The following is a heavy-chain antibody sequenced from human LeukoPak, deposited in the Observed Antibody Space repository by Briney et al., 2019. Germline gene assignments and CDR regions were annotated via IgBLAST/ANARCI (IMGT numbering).Heavy chain of an antibody. V-gene: IGHV3-11*01. Sequence: GGSLRLSCAASGFTFSDYYMSWIRQAPGKGLEWVSYISSSGSTIYYADSVKDRFTISRDNAKNSLYLQMNSLRAEDTAVYYCARDRLNDYGDYGYAFDIWGQGTMVTVSS. CDR1: GFTFSDYY. CDR2: ISSSGSTI. D-gene: IGHD4-17*01. CDR3: ARDRLNDYGDYGYAFDI. J-gene: IGHJ3*02.